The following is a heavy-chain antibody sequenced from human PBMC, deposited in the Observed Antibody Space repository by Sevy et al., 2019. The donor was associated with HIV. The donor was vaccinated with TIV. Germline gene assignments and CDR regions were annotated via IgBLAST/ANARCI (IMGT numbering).Heavy chain of an antibody. V-gene: IGHV5-51*01. CDR1: GYSFTSYW. Sequence: GESLKISCKGSGYSFTSYWIGWVRQMPGKGLEWMGIIYPGDADTRYSPSFQGQVTISADKSISTAYLQWSSLKASDTAMYYCARQADGELEDFDPWGQGTLVTVSS. CDR3: ARQADGELEDFDP. J-gene: IGHJ5*02. D-gene: IGHD1-7*01. CDR2: IYPGDADT.